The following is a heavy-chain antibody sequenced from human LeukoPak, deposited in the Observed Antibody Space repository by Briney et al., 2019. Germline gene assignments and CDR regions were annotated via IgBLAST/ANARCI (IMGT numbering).Heavy chain of an antibody. Sequence: HPGGSLRLSCAASGFTFSNYAMSWVRQAPGKGLEWVSAISGSGGSTYYADSVKGRFTISRDNSKNTLYLQMNSLRAEDTAVYYCAKLQSSSGWRYYFDYWGQGTLVTVSS. CDR3: AKLQSSSGWRYYFDY. CDR1: GFTFSNYA. J-gene: IGHJ4*02. CDR2: ISGSGGST. D-gene: IGHD6-19*01. V-gene: IGHV3-23*01.